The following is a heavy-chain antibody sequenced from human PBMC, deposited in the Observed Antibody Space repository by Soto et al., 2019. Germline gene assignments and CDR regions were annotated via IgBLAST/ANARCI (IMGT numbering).Heavy chain of an antibody. D-gene: IGHD3-3*01. CDR3: ARVPYVRFLEWLYIDY. CDR2: IWYDGSNK. J-gene: IGHJ4*02. V-gene: IGHV3-33*01. Sequence: WGSLRLSCAASGFTFSSYGMHWVRQAPGKGLEWVAVIWYDGSNKYYADSVKGRFTISRDNSKNTLYLQMNSLRAEDTAVYYCARVPYVRFLEWLYIDYWGQGTLVTVSS. CDR1: GFTFSSYG.